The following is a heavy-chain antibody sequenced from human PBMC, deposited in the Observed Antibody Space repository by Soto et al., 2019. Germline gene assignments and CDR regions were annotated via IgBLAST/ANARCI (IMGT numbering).Heavy chain of an antibody. CDR2: INSDGSST. CDR3: ARETAAGAGYYYGMDV. J-gene: IGHJ6*02. D-gene: IGHD2-15*01. CDR1: GFTFSSYW. V-gene: IGHV3-74*01. Sequence: PGGSLRLSCAASGFTFSSYWMHWVRQAPGKGLVWVSRINSDGSSTSYADSVKGRFTISRDNAKNTLYLQMNSLRAEDTAVYYCARETAAGAGYYYGMDVWGQGTTVTVSS.